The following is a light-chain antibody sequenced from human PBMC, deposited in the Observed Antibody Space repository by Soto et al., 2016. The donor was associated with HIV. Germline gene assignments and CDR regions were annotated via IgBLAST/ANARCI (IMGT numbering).Light chain of an antibody. CDR2: DAS. J-gene: IGKJ1*01. V-gene: IGKV1-39*01. CDR1: QSIGRF. Sequence: DIQMTQSPSSLSASVGDRVTITCQASQSIGRFLNWYQQISGKAPNLLIYDASSLQSGVPSRFSGSGSGTDFTLIISSLQPEDFATYYCQQSYNTPRTFGQGTMVEIK. CDR3: QQSYNTPRT.